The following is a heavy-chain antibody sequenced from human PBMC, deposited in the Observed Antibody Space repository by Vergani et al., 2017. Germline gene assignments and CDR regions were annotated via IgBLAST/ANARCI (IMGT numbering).Heavy chain of an antibody. J-gene: IGHJ3*02. V-gene: IGHV4-59*01. CDR3: ARSMIGAFDI. Sequence: QVQLQESGPGLVKPSETLSLTCTVSGGSISSYYWSWIRQPPGKGLEWIGYIYYSGSTNYNPSLKSRVTISVDTSKNQFSLKLSSVTAADTAVYYCARSMIGAFDIWGQGTMVTVS. D-gene: IGHD3-22*01. CDR1: GGSISSYY. CDR2: IYYSGST.